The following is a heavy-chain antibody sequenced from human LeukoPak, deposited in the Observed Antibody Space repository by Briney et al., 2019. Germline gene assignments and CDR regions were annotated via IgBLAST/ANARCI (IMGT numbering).Heavy chain of an antibody. D-gene: IGHD1-26*01. CDR2: INHSGYT. CDR3: ARLGSRVL. CDR1: AGSFSGYY. J-gene: IGHJ4*02. V-gene: IGHV4-34*01. Sequence: SETLSLTCALYAGSFSGYYWSWIRQSPGKGLEWIGQINHSGYTNYKPSLKSRVTMSVDTSKNQFSLKLISMTAADTAVYYCARLGSRVLWGQGTLVTVSS.